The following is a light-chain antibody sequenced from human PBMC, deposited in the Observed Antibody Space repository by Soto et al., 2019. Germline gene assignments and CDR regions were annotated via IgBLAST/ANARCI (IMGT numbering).Light chain of an antibody. CDR1: QSVSSD. V-gene: IGKV3-15*01. CDR3: QQYNYWWT. J-gene: IGKJ1*01. CDR2: GAS. Sequence: EIVMTQSPATLSVSPGERATLSCRASQSVSSDLAWYQQKPGQAPRLLIYGASTRATAIPARFSASGSGTEFTLTISSLQSEDFAVYYCQQYNYWWTFGQGTKVEIK.